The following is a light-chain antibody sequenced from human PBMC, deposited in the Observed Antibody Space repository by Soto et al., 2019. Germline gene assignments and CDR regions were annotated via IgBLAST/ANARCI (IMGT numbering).Light chain of an antibody. CDR1: QSVSSSY. V-gene: IGKV3-20*01. CDR2: AAS. CDR3: QQYGSSPLMHT. Sequence: EIVLTQSPGTLSLSPGERATLSCRASQSVSSSYLAWYQQKPGQAPRLLIYAASSRATGIPDRFSGSGSGTDFTLTISRLEPEDFAVYYCQQYGSSPLMHTFGQGTKLEIK. J-gene: IGKJ2*01.